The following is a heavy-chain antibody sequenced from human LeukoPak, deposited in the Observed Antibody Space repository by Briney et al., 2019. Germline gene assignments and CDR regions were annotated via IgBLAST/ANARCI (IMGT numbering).Heavy chain of an antibody. D-gene: IGHD6-13*01. Sequence: SETLSLTCTVSGGSISSSSYYWGWIRQPPGKGLEWIGSIYYSGSTYYNPSLKSRVTISVDTSKNQFSLKLSSVTAADTAVYYCARRRHIAAAGYYFDYWGQGTLVTVSS. V-gene: IGHV4-39*01. CDR3: ARRRHIAAAGYYFDY. CDR1: GGSISSSSYY. CDR2: IYYSGST. J-gene: IGHJ4*02.